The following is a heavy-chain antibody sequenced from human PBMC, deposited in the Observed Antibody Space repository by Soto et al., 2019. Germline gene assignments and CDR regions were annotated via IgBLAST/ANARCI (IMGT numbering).Heavy chain of an antibody. CDR1: GFTFSSYW. V-gene: IGHV3-74*01. CDR2: INSDGSST. J-gene: IGHJ6*02. Sequence: GGSLRLSCAASGFTFSSYWMHWVRQAPGKGLVWVSRINSDGSSTSYADSVKGRFTISRDNAKNTLYLQMNSLRAEDTAVYYCARGDFWSGYYHYYYYYGMDVWGQGTTVTVSS. D-gene: IGHD3-3*01. CDR3: ARGDFWSGYYHYYYYYGMDV.